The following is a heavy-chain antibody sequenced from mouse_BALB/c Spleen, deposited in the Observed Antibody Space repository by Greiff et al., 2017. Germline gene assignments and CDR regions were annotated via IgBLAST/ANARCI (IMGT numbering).Heavy chain of an antibody. Sequence: EVQGVESGGGLVQPGGSRKLSCAASGFTFSDYGMAWVRQAPGKGPEWVAFISNLAYSIYYADTVTGRFTISRENAKNTLYLEMSSLRSEDTAMYYCARGTSNWDEAWFAYWGQGTLVTVSA. CDR1: GFTFSDYG. D-gene: IGHD4-1*01. CDR3: ARGTSNWDEAWFAY. CDR2: ISNLAYSI. V-gene: IGHV5-15*02. J-gene: IGHJ3*01.